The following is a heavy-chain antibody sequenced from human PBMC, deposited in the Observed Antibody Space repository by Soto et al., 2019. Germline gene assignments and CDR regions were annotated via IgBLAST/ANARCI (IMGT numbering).Heavy chain of an antibody. D-gene: IGHD2-2*01. J-gene: IGHJ4*02. CDR2: IYWDDDK. Sequence: SGPTLVNPTQTLTLTCTFSGFSLSTSGVGVGWIRQPPGKVLEWLALIYWDDDKRYSPSLKSRLTITKDTSKNQVVLTMTNMDPVDTATYYCAQQTIVVVPAARTYYFDYWGQGTLVTVSS. CDR1: GFSLSTSGVG. CDR3: AQQTIVVVPAARTYYFDY. V-gene: IGHV2-5*02.